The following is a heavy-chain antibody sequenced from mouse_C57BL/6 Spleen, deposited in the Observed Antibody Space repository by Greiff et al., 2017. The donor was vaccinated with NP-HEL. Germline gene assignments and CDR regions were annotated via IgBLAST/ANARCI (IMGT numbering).Heavy chain of an antibody. V-gene: IGHV5-4*01. J-gene: IGHJ3*01. CDR2: ISDGGSYT. CDR1: GFTFSSYA. CDR3: AREDYAAY. Sequence: EVQGVESGGGLVKPGGSLKLSCAASGFTFSSYAMSWVRQTPEKRLEWVATISDGGSYTYYPDNVKGRFTISRDNAKNNLYLQMSHLKSEDTAMYYCAREDYAAYWGQGTLVTVSA. D-gene: IGHD1-1*01.